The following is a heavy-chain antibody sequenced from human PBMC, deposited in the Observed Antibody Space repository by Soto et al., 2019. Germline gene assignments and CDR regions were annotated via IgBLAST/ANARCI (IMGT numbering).Heavy chain of an antibody. D-gene: IGHD2-15*01. CDR3: ARTRRCSGGSCPSDFDY. Sequence: PGESLKISCKGSGYSFMTYWIGWVRQMPGKGLEWMGIIYPGDSDTRYSPSFQGQVTISADKSITTAYLQWSSLKASDSAMYYCARTRRCSGGSCPSDFDYWGQGTLVTVSS. V-gene: IGHV5-51*01. CDR1: GYSFMTYW. J-gene: IGHJ4*02. CDR2: IYPGDSDT.